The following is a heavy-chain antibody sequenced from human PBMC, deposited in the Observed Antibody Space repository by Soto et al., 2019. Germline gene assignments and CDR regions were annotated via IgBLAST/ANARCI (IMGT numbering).Heavy chain of an antibody. CDR1: GYTFTSYG. Sequence: QVQLVQSGAEVKKPGASVKVSCKASGYTFTSYGXXXXXXXXXQGLEWMGWISAYNGNTNYAQKLQGRVTMTTDTXXXXXXXXXXXXXXXXXXXXXXXXXXXXXIHYWGQGTLVTVSS. D-gene: IGHD2-21*01. V-gene: IGHV1-18*01. CDR3: XXXXXXXIHY. CDR2: ISAYNGNT. J-gene: IGHJ4*02.